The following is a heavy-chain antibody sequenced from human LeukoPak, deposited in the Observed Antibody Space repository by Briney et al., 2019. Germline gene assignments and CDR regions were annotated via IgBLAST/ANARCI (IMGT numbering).Heavy chain of an antibody. CDR2: IYYSGST. D-gene: IGHD3-3*01. CDR3: AGTQLLEWLVSPYGMDV. CDR1: DGSISSYY. J-gene: IGHJ6*02. V-gene: IGHV4-59*01. Sequence: SETLSLTCTVSDGSISSYYWSWIRQPPGKGLEWIGYIYYSGSTNYNPSLKSRVTISVDTSKNQFSLKLSSVTAADTAVYYCAGTQLLEWLVSPYGMDVWGQGTTVTVSS.